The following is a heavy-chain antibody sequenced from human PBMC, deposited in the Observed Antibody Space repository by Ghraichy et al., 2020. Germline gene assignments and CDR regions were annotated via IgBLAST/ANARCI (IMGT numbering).Heavy chain of an antibody. CDR1: GFTFSSYA. Sequence: LSLTCAASGFTFSSYAMSWVRQAPGKGLEWVSAISGSGGSTYYADSVKGRFTISRDNSKNTLYLQMNSLRAEDTAVYYCAKDRDIVVVPAAHIYGMDVWGQGTTVTVSS. CDR2: ISGSGGST. CDR3: AKDRDIVVVPAAHIYGMDV. J-gene: IGHJ6*02. D-gene: IGHD2-2*01. V-gene: IGHV3-23*01.